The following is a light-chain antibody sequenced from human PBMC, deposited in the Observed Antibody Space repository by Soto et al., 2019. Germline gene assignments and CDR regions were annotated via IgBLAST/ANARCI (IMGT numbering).Light chain of an antibody. J-gene: IGKJ4*01. CDR1: QSVSSN. CDR3: QQRSNWPLT. CDR2: GAS. V-gene: IGKV3-11*02. Sequence: EIVLTQSPATLSVSPGERATLSCRASQSVSSNLAWYQQKRGQAPRLLIYGASTRATGIPARFSGSGSGREFTLTISSLEPEDFAVYYCQQRSNWPLTFGGGTKVEIK.